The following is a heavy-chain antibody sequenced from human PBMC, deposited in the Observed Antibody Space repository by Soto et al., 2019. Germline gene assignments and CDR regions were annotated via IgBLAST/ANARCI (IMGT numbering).Heavy chain of an antibody. Sequence: GGSLRLSCAASGFTFSTHDMHWVRQATGKGLEWVSAIGTAGDTYYPDSVKGRFAISREDAKNSLYLQVNSLRVGDTAVYYCARGPWPRGDSSGFYYYFDYWGQGTLVNVSS. CDR1: GFTFSTHD. CDR2: IGTAGDT. V-gene: IGHV3-13*04. D-gene: IGHD3-22*01. CDR3: ARGPWPRGDSSGFYYYFDY. J-gene: IGHJ4*02.